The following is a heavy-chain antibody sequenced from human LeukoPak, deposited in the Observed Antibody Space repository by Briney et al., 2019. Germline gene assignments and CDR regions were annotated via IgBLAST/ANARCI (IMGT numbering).Heavy chain of an antibody. CDR1: GFTFTTFW. J-gene: IGHJ4*02. D-gene: IGHD3-22*01. Sequence: GGSLRLSCATSGFTFTTFWMHWVRQAPGKGLVWVSRINHDGNSTNYADSVKGRFTISRDNAKNTVYLQMNSLRAEDTAVYYCVRDWGYDSSGYWQKYFDTWGQGTLVTVSS. CDR3: VRDWGYDSSGYWQKYFDT. V-gene: IGHV3-74*01. CDR2: INHDGNST.